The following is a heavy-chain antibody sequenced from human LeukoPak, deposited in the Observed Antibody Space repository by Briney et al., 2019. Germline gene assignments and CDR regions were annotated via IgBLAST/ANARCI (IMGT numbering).Heavy chain of an antibody. J-gene: IGHJ4*02. CDR1: GFRFSSYW. Sequence: GGSLRLSCAASGFRFSSYWMTWVRQAPGRGLEWVATMKPDGSERYYVDSVKGRFTISRDNSKNTLYLQLNSLRAEDTAVYYCARATLGTSDSRGYDHGYWGQGTLVTVSS. CDR2: MKPDGSER. D-gene: IGHD3-22*01. CDR3: ARATLGTSDSRGYDHGY. V-gene: IGHV3-7*05.